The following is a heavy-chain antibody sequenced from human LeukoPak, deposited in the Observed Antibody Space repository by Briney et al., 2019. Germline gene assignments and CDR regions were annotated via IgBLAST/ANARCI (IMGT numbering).Heavy chain of an antibody. CDR1: GFTFSSYS. CDR2: ISSSSSYI. Sequence: GGSLRLSCAASGFTFSSYSMNWVRQAPGKGLEWVSSISSSSSYIYYADSVKGRFTISRDNAKNSLHLQMNSLRAEDTAVYYCASLGYCSSTSCQGVAFDIWGQGTMVTVSS. CDR3: ASLGYCSSTSCQGVAFDI. D-gene: IGHD2-2*01. J-gene: IGHJ3*02. V-gene: IGHV3-21*01.